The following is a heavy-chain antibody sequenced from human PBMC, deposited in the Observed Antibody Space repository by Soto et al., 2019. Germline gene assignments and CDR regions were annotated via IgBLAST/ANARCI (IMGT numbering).Heavy chain of an antibody. CDR3: AREVSFYRPAADIHAFDI. Sequence: PSETLSLTCTVSGGSISSYYWSWIRQPPGKGLEWIGYIYYSGSTNYNPSLKSRVTISVDTSKNQFSLKLSSVTAADTAVYYCAREVSFYRPAADIHAFDIWGQGTMVTVSS. CDR1: GGSISSYY. CDR2: IYYSGST. V-gene: IGHV4-59*01. J-gene: IGHJ3*02. D-gene: IGHD2-2*01.